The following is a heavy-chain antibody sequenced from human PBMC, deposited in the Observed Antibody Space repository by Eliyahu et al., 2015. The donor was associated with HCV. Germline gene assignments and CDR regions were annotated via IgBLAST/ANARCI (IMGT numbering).Heavy chain of an antibody. CDR1: GFTFRTYW. D-gene: IGHD3-16*01. J-gene: IGHJ5*02. CDR3: ARRHDYDSRHFDP. CDR2: XNSDGTST. Sequence: EVQLVESGGGLVQPGGSLXLSCAASGFTFRTYWMHXVRQAPGKGXMWVLRXNSDGTSTAYAGFVKGRFTISRDNAKNTXYLQMNSLRVEDTAVYYCARRHDYDSRHFDPWGQGTLVTVSS. V-gene: IGHV3-74*01.